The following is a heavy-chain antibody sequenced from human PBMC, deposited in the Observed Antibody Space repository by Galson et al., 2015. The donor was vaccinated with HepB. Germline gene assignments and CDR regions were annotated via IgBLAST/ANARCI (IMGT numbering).Heavy chain of an antibody. CDR2: FDPEDGET. Sequence: SVKVSCKVSGYTLTELSMHWVRQAPGKGLEWMGGFDPEDGETIYAQKFQGRVTMTEDTSTDTAYMELSSLRSEDTAVYYCATGGMVRGVSGYYYYGMDVWGQGTTVTVSS. D-gene: IGHD3-10*01. V-gene: IGHV1-24*01. CDR1: GYTLTELS. J-gene: IGHJ6*02. CDR3: ATGGMVRGVSGYYYYGMDV.